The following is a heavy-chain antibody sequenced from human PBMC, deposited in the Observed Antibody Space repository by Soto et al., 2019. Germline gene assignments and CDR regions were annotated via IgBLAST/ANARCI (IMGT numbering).Heavy chain of an antibody. CDR2: IYYSGST. J-gene: IGHJ6*02. V-gene: IGHV4-59*08. Sequence: SETLSLTCTVSGGSISSYYWSWIRQPPGKGLEWIGYIYYSGSTNYNPSLKSRVTISVDPSKNQFSLKLSSVTAADTAVYYCARQKLNYYYYGMDVWGQGTTVTVSS. CDR1: GGSISSYY. CDR3: ARQKLNYYYYGMDV.